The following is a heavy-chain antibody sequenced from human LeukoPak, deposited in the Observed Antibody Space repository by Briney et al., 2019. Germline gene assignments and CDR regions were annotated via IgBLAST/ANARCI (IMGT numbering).Heavy chain of an antibody. D-gene: IGHD3-22*01. V-gene: IGHV4-39*01. Sequence: PSETLSLTCTVSGGSISGSSYYWGWIRQPPGKGLEWIGSIYYSGSTYYNPSLKSRVTISVDTSKNQFSLKLSSVTAADTAVYYCARVSDSSGYYYDRDRHYFDYWGQGTLVTVSS. CDR3: ARVSDSSGYYYDRDRHYFDY. CDR1: GGSISGSSYY. J-gene: IGHJ4*02. CDR2: IYYSGST.